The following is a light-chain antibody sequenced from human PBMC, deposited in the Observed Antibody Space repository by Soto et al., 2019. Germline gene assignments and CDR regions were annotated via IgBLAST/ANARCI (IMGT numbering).Light chain of an antibody. CDR3: CSYVGSSTFL. Sequence: QSVLTQPRSVSGSPGQSVTISCTGTNSDVGGYNYVSWYQQHPGIVPKLLIYDVNKRPSGVPDRFSASKSGNTASLTISGLQAEDEADYYCCSYVGSSTFLFGGGTKVTVL. CDR1: NSDVGGYNY. V-gene: IGLV2-11*01. CDR2: DVN. J-gene: IGLJ2*01.